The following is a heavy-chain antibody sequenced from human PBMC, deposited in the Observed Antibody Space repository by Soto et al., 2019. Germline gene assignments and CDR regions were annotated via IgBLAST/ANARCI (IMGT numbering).Heavy chain of an antibody. D-gene: IGHD3-9*01. Sequence: PSETLSLTCTVSGGSISSSSYYWGWIRQPPGKGLEWIGSIYYSGSTYYNPSLKSRVTISVDTSKNQFSLKLSSVTAADTAVYYCALTYYDILTRLRVIGYWGQGTLVTVSS. CDR1: GGSISSSSYY. V-gene: IGHV4-39*01. CDR3: ALTYYDILTRLRVIGY. J-gene: IGHJ4*02. CDR2: IYYSGST.